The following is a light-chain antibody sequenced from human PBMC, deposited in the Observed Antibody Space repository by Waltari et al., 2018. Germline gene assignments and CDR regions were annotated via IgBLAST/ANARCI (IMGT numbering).Light chain of an antibody. CDR2: ATS. CDR3: QQGYMTPRT. CDR1: QSVRNF. J-gene: IGKJ1*01. Sequence: DIQMTQSPSSLSASVGDRVTITCRVSQSVRNFLNWYQQEPGKAPKLLIYATSSLQTGVPSRFSGSGSGTDFTLSISSLQPEDFAIYFCQQGYMTPRTFGQGTKVEIK. V-gene: IGKV1-39*01.